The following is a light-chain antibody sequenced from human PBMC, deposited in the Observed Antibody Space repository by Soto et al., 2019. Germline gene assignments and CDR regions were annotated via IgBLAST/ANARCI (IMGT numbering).Light chain of an antibody. CDR3: QQYYGTPFT. CDR1: QSVLYSSNSKNY. V-gene: IGKV4-1*01. Sequence: DIVMTQSPDSLAVSLGERATINCKSSQSVLYSSNSKNYLAWYQQKPGQPPNLLIYWASTRESGVPDRFSGSGSGTDFTLTISSLQAEDVAVYYCQQYYGTPFTFGQGTKLEIK. J-gene: IGKJ2*01. CDR2: WAS.